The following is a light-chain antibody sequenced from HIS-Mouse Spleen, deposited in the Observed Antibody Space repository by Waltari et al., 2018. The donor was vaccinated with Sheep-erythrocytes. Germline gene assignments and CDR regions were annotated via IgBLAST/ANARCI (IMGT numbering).Light chain of an antibody. Sequence: DIQMTQSPSSLSASVGDRVTITCRASQSISSYLNCYQQKPGKAPKLLIYAASSLESGVPSRFSGSGSGTDFTLTISSLQPEDFATYYGQQSYSTPPLTFGGGTKVEIK. V-gene: IGKV1-39*01. J-gene: IGKJ4*02. CDR1: QSISSY. CDR3: QQSYSTPPLT. CDR2: AAS.